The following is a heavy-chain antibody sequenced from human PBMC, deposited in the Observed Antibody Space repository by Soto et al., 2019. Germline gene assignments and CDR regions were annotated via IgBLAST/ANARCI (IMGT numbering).Heavy chain of an antibody. V-gene: IGHV3-30*18. Sequence: QVQLVESGGGVVQPGRSLRLSCAASGFTFSSYGMHWVRQAPGKGLEWVAVISYDGSNKYYADSVKGRFTISRDNSKNTMYLEMNRLRAEDTAVSYCAKPRMRIVVVNPFDYWGQGTLVTVSS. D-gene: IGHD3-22*01. J-gene: IGHJ4*02. CDR2: ISYDGSNK. CDR3: AKPRMRIVVVNPFDY. CDR1: GFTFSSYG.